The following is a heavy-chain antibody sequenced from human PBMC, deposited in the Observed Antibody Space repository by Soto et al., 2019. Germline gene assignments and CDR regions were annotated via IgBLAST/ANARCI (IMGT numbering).Heavy chain of an antibody. Sequence: SETLSLTCTVSGGSISSYYWSWIRQPPGKGLEWIGYIYYSGSTNYNPSLMSRVTISVDTSKNQFSLKLSSVTAADTAVYYCARRSAANDAFDIWGQGTMVTVSS. J-gene: IGHJ3*02. V-gene: IGHV4-59*08. D-gene: IGHD2-2*01. CDR1: GGSISSYY. CDR2: IYYSGST. CDR3: ARRSAANDAFDI.